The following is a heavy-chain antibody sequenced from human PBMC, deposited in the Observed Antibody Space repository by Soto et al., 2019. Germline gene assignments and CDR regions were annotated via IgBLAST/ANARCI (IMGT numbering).Heavy chain of an antibody. CDR2: TRNKANSYTT. CDR1: GFTFSDHN. V-gene: IGHV3-72*01. Sequence: EVQLVESGGGLVQPGGSLRLSCAASGFTFSDHNMDWVRQAPGKGLEWVGRTRNKANSYTTEYAASVKGRFTISRDDSKNSLYLQMNSLKTVDTAVYYCARLADYWGQGTLVTVSS. D-gene: IGHD6-13*01. J-gene: IGHJ4*02. CDR3: ARLADY.